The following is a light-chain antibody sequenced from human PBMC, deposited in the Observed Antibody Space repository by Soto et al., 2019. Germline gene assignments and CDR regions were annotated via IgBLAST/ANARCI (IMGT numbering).Light chain of an antibody. CDR3: QQYRNWPPTYT. J-gene: IGKJ2*01. Sequence: EIVMTQSPATLSVSPGERATLSCRASQSVSTNLAWYQQKPGQAPRLLIYGASTRATGIPARFSGSGSETEFTLTISSLQSEDFAVYYCQQYRNWPPTYTFGQGTKLEIE. CDR2: GAS. V-gene: IGKV3-15*01. CDR1: QSVSTN.